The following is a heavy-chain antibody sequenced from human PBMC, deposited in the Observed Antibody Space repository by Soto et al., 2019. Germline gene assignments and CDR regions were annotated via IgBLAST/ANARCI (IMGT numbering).Heavy chain of an antibody. D-gene: IGHD3-10*01. CDR2: IYNSGST. Sequence: SETLSLTCTVSGGSISSGDYYWSWIRQPPGKGLEWIGYIYNSGSTNYNPSLKSRVTISVDTSKNQFSLELRSVTAADTAVYFCARDRGSGSYYPDYYYAMDVWGQGTTVTVSS. V-gene: IGHV4-61*08. CDR1: GGSISSGDYY. CDR3: ARDRGSGSYYPDYYYAMDV. J-gene: IGHJ6*02.